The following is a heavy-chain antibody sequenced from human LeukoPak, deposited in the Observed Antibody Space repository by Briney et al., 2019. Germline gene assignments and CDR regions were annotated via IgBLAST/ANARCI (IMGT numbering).Heavy chain of an antibody. CDR2: INHSGST. CDR1: GGSFSGYY. D-gene: IGHD2-2*01. CDR3: AKEDQYYCSSTSCYVFDP. V-gene: IGHV4-34*01. Sequence: SETLSLTCAVYGGSFSGYYWSWIRQAPGKGLEWIGEINHSGSTNYNPSLKSRVTISVDTSKNQFSLRLSSVTAADTAVYFCAKEDQYYCSSTSCYVFDPWGQGTLVTVSS. J-gene: IGHJ5*02.